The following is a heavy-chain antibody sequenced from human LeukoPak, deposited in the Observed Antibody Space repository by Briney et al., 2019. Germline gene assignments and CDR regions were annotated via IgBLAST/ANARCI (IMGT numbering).Heavy chain of an antibody. D-gene: IGHD6-19*01. CDR2: IDTGGSNT. CDR1: GFTFSTYW. V-gene: IGHV3-74*01. CDR3: KTSSPGY. Sequence: GGSLRLSCAVSGFTFSTYWMHWVRHAPGKGLVWVSRIDTGGSNTLYADSVKGRFTISRDNSKNTLYLQMNSLRAEDTAVYYCKTSSPGYWGQGTLVTVSS. J-gene: IGHJ4*02.